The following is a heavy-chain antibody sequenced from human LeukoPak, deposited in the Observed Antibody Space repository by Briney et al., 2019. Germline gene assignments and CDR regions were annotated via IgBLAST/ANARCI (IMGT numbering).Heavy chain of an antibody. Sequence: GASVKVSCKASGYTFSGYYIHWVRQAPGQGLEWMGWISPSTGGTDYAQKFQGRVIMTRDTSIATAYMELRRLRSDDTAVYYCARQVDTAMGTIGDYYGMDVWGQGTTVTVSS. J-gene: IGHJ6*02. CDR3: ARQVDTAMGTIGDYYGMDV. V-gene: IGHV1-2*02. CDR1: GYTFSGYY. CDR2: ISPSTGGT. D-gene: IGHD5-18*01.